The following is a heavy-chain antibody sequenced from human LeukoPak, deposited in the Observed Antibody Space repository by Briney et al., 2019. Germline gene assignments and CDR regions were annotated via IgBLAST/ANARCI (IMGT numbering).Heavy chain of an antibody. J-gene: IGHJ4*02. CDR3: ARGLGIFGRDY. CDR2: IYYSGST. D-gene: IGHD7-27*01. V-gene: IGHV4-59*01. Sequence: PSETLSLTCTVSGGSISSYYWSWIRQPPGKGLEWIGFIYYSGSTNYNPSPKSRVPISVDTSKNQFSLKLSSVTAADTAVYYCARGLGIFGRDYWGQGTLVTVSS. CDR1: GGSISSYY.